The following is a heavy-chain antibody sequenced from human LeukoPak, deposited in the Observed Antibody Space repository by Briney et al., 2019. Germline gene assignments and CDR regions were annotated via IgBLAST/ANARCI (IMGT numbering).Heavy chain of an antibody. CDR2: ISGSGGST. D-gene: IGHD2-2*01. Sequence: PGGSLRLSCAASGFTFSSYAMSWVRQAPGKGLEWVSAISGSGGSTYYADSVKGRFTISRDNSKNTLYLRMNSLRAEDTAVYYCARDPAVIYYYYYYGMDVWGQGTTVTVSS. CDR1: GFTFSSYA. CDR3: ARDPAVIYYYYYYGMDV. V-gene: IGHV3-23*01. J-gene: IGHJ6*02.